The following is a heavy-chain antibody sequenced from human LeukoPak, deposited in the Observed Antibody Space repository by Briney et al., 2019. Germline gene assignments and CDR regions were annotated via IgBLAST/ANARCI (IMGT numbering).Heavy chain of an antibody. Sequence: SETLSLTCTVSGGSISSYYWSWIRQPPGKGLEWIGYIYYSGSTSYNPSLKSRVTISVDTSKNQFSLKLSSVTAADTAVYYCARDQPSLTTARGWFDPWGQGTLVTVSS. CDR1: GGSISSYY. D-gene: IGHD4-11*01. CDR3: ARDQPSLTTARGWFDP. V-gene: IGHV4-59*01. J-gene: IGHJ5*02. CDR2: IYYSGST.